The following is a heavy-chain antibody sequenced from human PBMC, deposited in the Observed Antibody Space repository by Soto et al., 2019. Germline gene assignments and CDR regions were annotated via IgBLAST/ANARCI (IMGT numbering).Heavy chain of an antibody. CDR1: GGSISSYY. CDR2: MYNTGST. J-gene: IGHJ6*02. V-gene: IGHV4-59*01. CDR3: ARDLWGYCGADCYPLDV. Sequence: QVRLQESGPGLVKPSETLSLTCTVSGGSISSYYWSWIRQPPGKGLEWIGYMYNTGSTIYNPSLKSRVTISVDTSKNQFSLKLNSVTAADTAVYYCARDLWGYCGADCYPLDVWGQGTTVNVSS. D-gene: IGHD2-21*02.